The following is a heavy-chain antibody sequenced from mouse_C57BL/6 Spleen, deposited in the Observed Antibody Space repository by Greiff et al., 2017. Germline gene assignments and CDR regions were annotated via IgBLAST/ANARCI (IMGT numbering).Heavy chain of an antibody. J-gene: IGHJ4*01. CDR1: GFTFSSYA. CDR3: AREELAGKAMDD. V-gene: IGHV5-4*01. Sequence: EVMLVESGGGLVKPGGSLKLSCAASGFTFSSYAMSWVRQTPEKRLEWVATISDGGSYTYYPDNVKGRFTISRDNAKNNLYLQMSHLKSEDTAMYYCAREELAGKAMDDWGQGTSVTVSS. CDR2: ISDGGSYT. D-gene: IGHD4-1*01.